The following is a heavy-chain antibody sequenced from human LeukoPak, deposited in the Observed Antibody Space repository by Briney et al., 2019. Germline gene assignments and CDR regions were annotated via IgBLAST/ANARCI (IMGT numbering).Heavy chain of an antibody. Sequence: SETLSLTCSVSGGSISSSYWHWFRQPPGKGLEWVGHVHHTGSTDYNPSLKSRVTISIDTPNQFFLKLSSVTPADTAIYCCVRGSGWLPVYWGQGALVTVSS. D-gene: IGHD5-12*01. J-gene: IGHJ4*02. CDR2: VHHTGST. V-gene: IGHV4-59*01. CDR1: GGSISSSY. CDR3: VRGSGWLPVY.